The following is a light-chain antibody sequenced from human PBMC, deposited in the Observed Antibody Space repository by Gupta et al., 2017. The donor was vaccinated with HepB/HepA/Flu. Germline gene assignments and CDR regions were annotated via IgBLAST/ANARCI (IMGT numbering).Light chain of an antibody. J-gene: IGLJ2*01. CDR1: SSDVGAYNF. V-gene: IGLV2-11*01. CDR2: DVS. Sequence: QSALTQPRSVSGSPGQSVSISCTGTSSDVGAYNFVSWYQQHPGKAPKLMIYDVSKRPAGVPDRFSGSKAGNTASLTISALQAEDEADYYCCSYAGSYTVLFGGGTKLTVL. CDR3: CSYAGSYTVL.